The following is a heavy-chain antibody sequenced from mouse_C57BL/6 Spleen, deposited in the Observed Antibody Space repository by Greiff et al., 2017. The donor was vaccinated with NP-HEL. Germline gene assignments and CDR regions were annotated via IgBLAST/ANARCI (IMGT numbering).Heavy chain of an antibody. CDR1: GYTFTSYW. CDR3: AREGTGTYYCFDY. D-gene: IGHD4-1*01. J-gene: IGHJ2*01. Sequence: VQLQQSGTELVKPGASVKLSCKASGYTFTSYWMHWVKQRPGQGLEWIGNINPSNGGTNYNEKFKSKATLTVDKSSSTAYMQLSSLTSEDSAVYYCAREGTGTYYCFDYWGQGTTLTVSS. V-gene: IGHV1-53*01. CDR2: INPSNGGT.